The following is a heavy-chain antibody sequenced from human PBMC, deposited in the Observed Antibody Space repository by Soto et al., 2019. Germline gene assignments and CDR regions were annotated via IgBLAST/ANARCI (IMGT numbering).Heavy chain of an antibody. J-gene: IGHJ5*02. CDR3: ARSMGNWFDP. D-gene: IGHD1-26*01. CDR2: IYYSGST. Sequence: SETLSLSCTVSGGSSSSYYWSWIRQPPGKGLEWIGYIYYSGSTNYNPSLKSRVTISVDTSKNQFSLKLSSVTAADTAVYYCARSMGNWFDPWGQGTLVTVSS. V-gene: IGHV4-59*01. CDR1: GGSSSSYY.